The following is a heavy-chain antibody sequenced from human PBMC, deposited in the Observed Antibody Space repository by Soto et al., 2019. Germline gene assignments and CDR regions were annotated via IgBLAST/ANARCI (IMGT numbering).Heavy chain of an antibody. J-gene: IGHJ4*02. D-gene: IGHD5-18*01. CDR1: GFTFSTCA. Sequence: EVQLLESGGGLVQPGGSLRLSCPATGFTFSTCAMNWVRQAPGKGLEWVSTISGSGSTTYYADSVKGRFTISRDNFKNTLYLQMNSLRVEDKAVYYCAKYRSRSYGSVYPLWYFDSWGQGTLVTVSS. CDR3: AKYRSRSYGSVYPLWYFDS. V-gene: IGHV3-23*01. CDR2: ISGSGSTT.